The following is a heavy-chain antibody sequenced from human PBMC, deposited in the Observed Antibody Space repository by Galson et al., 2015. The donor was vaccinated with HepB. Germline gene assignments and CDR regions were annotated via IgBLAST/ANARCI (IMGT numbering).Heavy chain of an antibody. CDR2: INAGNGNT. D-gene: IGHD2-2*01. CDR3: ARDLRGLGYCSSTSCSRGFDP. CDR1: GYTFTSYA. Sequence: SVKVSCKASGYTFTSYAMHWVRRAPGQRLEWMGWINAGNGNTKYSQKFQGRVTITRDTSASTAYMELSSLRSEDTAVYYCARDLRGLGYCSSTSCSRGFDPWGQGTLVTVSS. J-gene: IGHJ5*02. V-gene: IGHV1-3*01.